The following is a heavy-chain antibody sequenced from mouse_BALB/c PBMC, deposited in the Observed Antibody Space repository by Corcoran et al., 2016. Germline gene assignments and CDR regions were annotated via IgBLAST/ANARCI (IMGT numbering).Heavy chain of an antibody. CDR1: GFNIKYTS. CDR3: ARARSSYENFDV. D-gene: IGHD1-1*01. V-gene: IGHV14-3*02. CDR2: IDPANGNT. Sequence: EVKLQQSVAGLVKPGDSVKLSCSASGFNIKYTSMHGVKKRPEQSLEWSGRIDPANGNTKYDPKFQGKATITADTSSNTAYLQLSSLTSEDTAFYYCARARSSYENFDVWGAGTTVTVSS. J-gene: IGHJ1*01.